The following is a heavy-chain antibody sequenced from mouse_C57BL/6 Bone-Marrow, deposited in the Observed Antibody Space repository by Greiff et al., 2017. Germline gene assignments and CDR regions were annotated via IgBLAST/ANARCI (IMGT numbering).Heavy chain of an antibody. J-gene: IGHJ1*03. CDR2: ILPGSGST. CDR3: ARPYYSTYCYFDV. V-gene: IGHV1-55*01. Sequence: QVQLQQSGAELVKPGASVKMSCKASGYTFTSYWITWVKQRPGQGLEWIGDILPGSGSTNYNEKFKSKATLTVDTSSSTAYMQLRSLTTEDSAVYYCARPYYSTYCYFDVWGTGTTVTVSS. CDR1: GYTFTSYW. D-gene: IGHD2-5*01.